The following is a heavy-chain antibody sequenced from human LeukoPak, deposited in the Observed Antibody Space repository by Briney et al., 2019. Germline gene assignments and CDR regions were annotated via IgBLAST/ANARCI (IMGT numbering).Heavy chain of an antibody. CDR3: ARGPQWLPQRQYFQH. D-gene: IGHD6-19*01. J-gene: IGHJ1*01. Sequence: GASLKLSCKASVATFSSYAISWFRQSTGQGLEWMGGIIPIFGTANYAQKFQGRVTITADKSTSTTYMDPSSLRSEDTAVYYCARGPQWLPQRQYFQHWGQGTLVTVSS. CDR2: IIPIFGTA. V-gene: IGHV1-69*06. CDR1: VATFSSYA.